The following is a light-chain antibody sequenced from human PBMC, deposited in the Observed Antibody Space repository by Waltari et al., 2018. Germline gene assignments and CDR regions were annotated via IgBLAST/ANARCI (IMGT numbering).Light chain of an antibody. J-gene: IGLJ2*01. CDR2: EVS. CDR1: SSDVGRYHL. CDR3: CSYAGSSTHVV. Sequence: QSALTQPASVSGSPGQSITTSCTGTSSDVGRYHLFSSYQQHPGKAPKLMIYEVSKRPSGVSNRFSGSKSGNTASLTISGLQAEDEADYYCCSYAGSSTHVVFGGGTKLTVL. V-gene: IGLV2-23*02.